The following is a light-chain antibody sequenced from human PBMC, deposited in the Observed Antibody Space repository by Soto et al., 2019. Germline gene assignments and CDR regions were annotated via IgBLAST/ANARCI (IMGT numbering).Light chain of an antibody. CDR1: QSVSNNY. J-gene: IGKJ1*01. V-gene: IGKV3-20*01. Sequence: EIMLTQSPGTLSLSPGERATLSCRASQSVSNNYLAWYQQKPGQASRLLIYGASNRATGIPDRFSGSGSGTDFTLTISRLEPEDFAVYYCQQYGSSGTFGQGSKVDIK. CDR2: GAS. CDR3: QQYGSSGT.